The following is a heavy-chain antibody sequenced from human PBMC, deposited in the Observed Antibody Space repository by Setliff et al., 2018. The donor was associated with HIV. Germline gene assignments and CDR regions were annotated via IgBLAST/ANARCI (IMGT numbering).Heavy chain of an antibody. CDR2: INAGTGNT. V-gene: IGHV1-3*01. CDR3: ARSLREYSYGSPDY. J-gene: IGHJ4*02. CDR1: GYRFTGFA. D-gene: IGHD5-18*01. Sequence: ASVKVSCKASGYRFTGFAIHWVRQAPGLRFEWMGWINAGTGNTKYSQKFQDRVTISRDIHANTAYMELSSLRSEDTAIYYCARSLREYSYGSPDYWGPGTLVTVSS.